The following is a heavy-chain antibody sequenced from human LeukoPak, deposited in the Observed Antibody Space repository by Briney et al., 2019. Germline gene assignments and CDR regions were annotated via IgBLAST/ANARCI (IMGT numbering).Heavy chain of an antibody. V-gene: IGHV1-69*04. D-gene: IGHD2/OR15-2a*01. J-gene: IGHJ3*02. Sequence: GASVKVSCKTSGGTFSSYVLNWVRQAPGQGLEWMGRVIPILGIGNHAQKLQGRVTIGADKTTSTAYMELSSLRSEDAAVYYCAGAYYNSSGGRGTIGAFDIWGQGTMVTVSS. CDR3: AGAYYNSSGGRGTIGAFDI. CDR2: VIPILGIG. CDR1: GGTFSSYV.